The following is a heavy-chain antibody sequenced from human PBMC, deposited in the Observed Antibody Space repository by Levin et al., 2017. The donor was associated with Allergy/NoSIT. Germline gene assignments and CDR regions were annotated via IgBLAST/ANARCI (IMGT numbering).Heavy chain of an antibody. CDR2: IYYSGST. J-gene: IGHJ4*02. Sequence: SETLSLTCTVSGGSISSYYWSWIRQPPGKGLEWIGYIYYSGSTNYNPSLKSRVTISVDTSKNQFSLKLSSVTAADTAVYYCARDHRGYSYGWVESGYFDYWGQGTLVTVSS. V-gene: IGHV4-59*01. CDR1: GGSISSYY. CDR3: ARDHRGYSYGWVESGYFDY. D-gene: IGHD5-18*01.